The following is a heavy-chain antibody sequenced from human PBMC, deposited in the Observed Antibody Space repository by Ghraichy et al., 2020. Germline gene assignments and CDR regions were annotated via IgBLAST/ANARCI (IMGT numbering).Heavy chain of an antibody. CDR1: GGSISSGCYS. D-gene: IGHD6-13*01. CDR3: ARVSSQAYGDP. J-gene: IGHJ5*02. CDR2: INHSGNT. V-gene: IGHV4-30-2*01. Sequence: SETLSLTCAVSGGSISSGCYSWIWIRQPPGKGLEWIGYINHSGNTYDNPSLKSRVTIAADRSKNQFSLKLSSVTAADAAVYYCARVSSQAYGDPWGQGTLVTVSS.